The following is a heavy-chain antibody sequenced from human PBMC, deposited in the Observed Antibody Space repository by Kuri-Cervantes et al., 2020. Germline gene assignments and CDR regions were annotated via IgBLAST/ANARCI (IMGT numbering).Heavy chain of an antibody. CDR3: TTPGTHYYMDV. Sequence: GGSLRLSCAASGFTFSGSAMHWVRQASGKGLEWVGRIRSKANSYATAYAASVKGRFTISRDDSKNTACLQMNSLKTEDTAVYYCTTPGTHYYMDVWGKGTTVTVSS. J-gene: IGHJ6*03. D-gene: IGHD1-1*01. CDR2: IRSKANSYAT. CDR1: GFTFSGSA. V-gene: IGHV3-73*01.